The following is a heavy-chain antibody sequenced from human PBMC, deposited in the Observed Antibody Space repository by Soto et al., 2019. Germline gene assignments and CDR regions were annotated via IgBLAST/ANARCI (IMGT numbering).Heavy chain of an antibody. D-gene: IGHD4-17*01. V-gene: IGHV3-13*01. Sequence: EVQLVESGGGLVQPGGSLRLSCAASGFTFSRYVMHWVRQARGTGLEWVSAVGSAGDTYSPGSVKARFTISRENAKNSLYLQMNSLRVEDTAVYYCARPIYGDYSCDYWGQGTLVTVSA. CDR1: GFTFSRYV. CDR2: VGSAGDT. J-gene: IGHJ4*02. CDR3: ARPIYGDYSCDY.